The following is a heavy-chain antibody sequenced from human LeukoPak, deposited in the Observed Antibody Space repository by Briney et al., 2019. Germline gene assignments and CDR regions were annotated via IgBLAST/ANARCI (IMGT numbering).Heavy chain of an antibody. CDR2: TNPNSGGT. D-gene: IGHD6-19*01. J-gene: IGHJ4*02. Sequence: ASVKVSCKASGYTFTGYYMHWVRQAPGQGLEWMGWTNPNSGGTNYAQKFQVRVTMTRDTSITTAYMELSRLRSDDTAVYYCAREEGSGCYDSWGQGTRLTVSS. CDR1: GYTFTGYY. CDR3: AREEGSGCYDS. V-gene: IGHV1-2*02.